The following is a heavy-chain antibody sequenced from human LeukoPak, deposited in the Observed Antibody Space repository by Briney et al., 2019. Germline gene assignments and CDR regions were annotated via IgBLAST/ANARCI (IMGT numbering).Heavy chain of an antibody. D-gene: IGHD5-12*01. V-gene: IGHV1-46*01. J-gene: IGHJ4*02. CDR3: ARDLLFGYSGYDLYFDY. Sequence: ASVKVSCKAPGYTFTSYYMHWVRQAPGQGLEWMGIINPSGGSTSYAQKFQGRVTMTRDTSTSTVYMELSSLRSEDTAVYYCARDLLFGYSGYDLYFDYWGQGTLVTVSS. CDR2: INPSGGST. CDR1: GYTFTSYY.